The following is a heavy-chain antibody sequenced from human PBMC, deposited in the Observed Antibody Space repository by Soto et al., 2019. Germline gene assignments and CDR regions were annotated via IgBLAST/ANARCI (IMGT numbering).Heavy chain of an antibody. CDR2: INHSGTT. CDR1: GGSFSGFY. J-gene: IGHJ6*02. Sequence: SETLSLTCAVSGGSFSGFYWTWIRQPPGEGLEWIGEINHSGTTNFNPSLRSRLTISLDSPKKHFSLKLTSMTAADAAVYYCARADRTLVTSYGLDVWGQGTTVTVSS. V-gene: IGHV4-34*01. D-gene: IGHD2-21*02. CDR3: ARADRTLVTSYGLDV.